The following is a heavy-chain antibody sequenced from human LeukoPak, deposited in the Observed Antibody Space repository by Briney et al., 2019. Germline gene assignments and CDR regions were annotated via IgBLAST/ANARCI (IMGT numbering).Heavy chain of an antibody. D-gene: IGHD3-22*01. V-gene: IGHV4-39*07. CDR1: GGSISSSSYY. CDR2: IYYSGST. J-gene: IGHJ5*02. Sequence: SETLSLTCTVSGGSISSSSYYWGWIRQPPGKGLEWIGSIYYSGSTYYNPSLKSRVTISVDTPKNQFSLKLSSVTAADTAVYYCARDRGATYYYDSSGDPWGQGTLVTVSS. CDR3: ARDRGATYYYDSSGDP.